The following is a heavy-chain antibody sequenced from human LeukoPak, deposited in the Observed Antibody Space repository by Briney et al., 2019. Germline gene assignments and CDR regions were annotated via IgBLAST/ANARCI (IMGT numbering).Heavy chain of an antibody. Sequence: GESLKISCKGSGYSFTSYWIGWVRQMPGKGLEWMGIIYPGDSDTRYSPSFQGQVTISADKSISTAYLQWSSLKASDTAMYYCARHGMRYYGSGSPPPFDYWGQGTLVTVSS. CDR2: IYPGDSDT. CDR3: ARHGMRYYGSGSPPPFDY. V-gene: IGHV5-51*01. J-gene: IGHJ4*02. D-gene: IGHD3-10*01. CDR1: GYSFTSYW.